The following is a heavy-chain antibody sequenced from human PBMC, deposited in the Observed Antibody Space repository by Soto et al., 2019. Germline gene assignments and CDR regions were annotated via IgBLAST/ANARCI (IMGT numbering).Heavy chain of an antibody. CDR1: GGSMIAYY. Sequence: AETLSLTCTVSGGSMIAYYWNWMRQPPGKGLQWIGYTYYSGSTTYNPSLKSRVTISVDSSKNQFSLKLDSVTPADTAVYYCARVRGTAGKRYFDYWGPGTLVTVSS. CDR3: ARVRGTAGKRYFDY. J-gene: IGHJ4*02. D-gene: IGHD6-13*01. V-gene: IGHV4-59*01. CDR2: TYYSGST.